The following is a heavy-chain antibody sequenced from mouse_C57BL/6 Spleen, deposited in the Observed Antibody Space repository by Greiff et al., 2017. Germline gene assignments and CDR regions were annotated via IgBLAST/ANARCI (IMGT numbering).Heavy chain of an antibody. CDR1: GFTFSDFY. V-gene: IGHV7-1*01. CDR2: SRNKANDYTT. Sequence: EVKLMESGGGLVQSGRSLRLSCATSGFTFSDFYMEWVRQAPGKGLEWIAASRNKANDYTTEYSASVKGRFIVSRDTSQSILYLQMNALRAEDTAIYYCARDAPITTVVATDWYFDVWGTGTTVTVSS. CDR3: ARDAPITTVVATDWYFDV. J-gene: IGHJ1*03. D-gene: IGHD1-1*01.